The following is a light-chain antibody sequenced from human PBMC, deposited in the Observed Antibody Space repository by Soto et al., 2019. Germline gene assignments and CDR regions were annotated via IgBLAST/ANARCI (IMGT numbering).Light chain of an antibody. V-gene: IGLV2-14*01. CDR3: SAYTTSSTLV. CDR1: IRDVGAYNF. CDR2: EVS. Sequence: QSALTQPASVSGSPGQSISISCTGTIRDVGAYNFVSWYQQHPGKAPKLMIYEVSNRPSGVSNRFSGSKSGNTASLTISGLQAEDEADYYCSAYTTSSTLVFGGGTKVTVL. J-gene: IGLJ1*01.